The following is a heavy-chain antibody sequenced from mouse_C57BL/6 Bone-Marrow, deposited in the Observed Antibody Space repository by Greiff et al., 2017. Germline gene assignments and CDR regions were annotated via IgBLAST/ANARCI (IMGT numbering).Heavy chain of an antibody. J-gene: IGHJ1*03. D-gene: IGHD1-1*01. CDR1: GYTFTSYW. CDR3: ARKTTVKNWYFDV. Sequence: QVQLKQPGAELVKPGASVKMSCKASGYTFTSYWITWVKQRPGQGLEWIGDIYPGSGSTNYNEKFKSKATLTVDTSSSTAYMQLTSLTSEDSAVYYCARKTTVKNWYFDVWGTGTTVTVSS. CDR2: IYPGSGST. V-gene: IGHV1-55*01.